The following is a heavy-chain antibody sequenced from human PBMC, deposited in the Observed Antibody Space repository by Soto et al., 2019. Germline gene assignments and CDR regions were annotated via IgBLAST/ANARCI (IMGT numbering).Heavy chain of an antibody. CDR1: GYTFTSYG. CDR2: ISAYNGDT. V-gene: IGHV1-18*04. J-gene: IGHJ6*02. Sequence: ASVKVSCKASGYTFTSYGISWVRQAPGQGLEWMGRISAYNGDTNYAQKLKGRVTMTTDTSTSTAYMELRSLRSDDTAVYYCARDRYYDFWSGPGYYYYGMDVWGQGTTVTVSS. CDR3: ARDRYYDFWSGPGYYYYGMDV. D-gene: IGHD3-3*01.